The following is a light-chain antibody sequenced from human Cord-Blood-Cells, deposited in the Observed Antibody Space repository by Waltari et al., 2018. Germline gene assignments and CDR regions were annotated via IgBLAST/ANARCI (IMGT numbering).Light chain of an antibody. J-gene: IGLJ1*01. CDR2: DVS. CDR1: SSDVGGYNY. V-gene: IGLV2-14*03. Sequence: QSALTQPASVSGSPGQSITIPCTGTSSDVGGYNYVSWYPQHPGKALKLMIYDVSNRPSGVSNRFSGSKSGNTASLTISGLQAEDEADYYCSSYTSSSTLVFGTGTKVTVL. CDR3: SSYTSSSTLV.